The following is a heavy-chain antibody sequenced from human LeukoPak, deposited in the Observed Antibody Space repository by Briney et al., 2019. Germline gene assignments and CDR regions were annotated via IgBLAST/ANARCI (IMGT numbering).Heavy chain of an antibody. D-gene: IGHD2-15*01. V-gene: IGHV5-51*01. J-gene: IGHJ4*02. CDR2: IYPGDSDT. CDR1: GYSFTTYW. CDR3: ASHELYCSGGSCRDY. Sequence: GESLQISCKGSGYSFTTYWIGWVRRMPGKGLEWMGIIYPGDSDTKYSPSFEGQVIIPADKSISTAYLQWSSLKASDTAMYYCASHELYCSGGSCRDYWGQGTLVTVSS.